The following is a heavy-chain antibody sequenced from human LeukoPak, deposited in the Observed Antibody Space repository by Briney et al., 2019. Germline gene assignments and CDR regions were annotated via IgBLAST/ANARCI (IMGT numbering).Heavy chain of an antibody. CDR1: GGSISSYY. D-gene: IGHD2-2*01. CDR2: IYYSGST. J-gene: IGHJ6*03. CDR3: ARGASTSSWPAATYYYYMDV. V-gene: IGHV4-59*12. Sequence: PSETLSLTCTVSGGSISSYYWSWIRQPPGKGLEWIGYIYYSGSTNYNPSLKSRVTMSVDTSKNQFSLKLSSVTAADTAVYYCARGASTSSWPAATYYYYMDVWGKGTTVTVSS.